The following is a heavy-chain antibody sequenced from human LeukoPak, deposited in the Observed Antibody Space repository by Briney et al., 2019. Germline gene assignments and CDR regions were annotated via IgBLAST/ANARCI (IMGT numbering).Heavy chain of an antibody. D-gene: IGHD3-22*01. Sequence: GGSLRLSCAASGFTFSSYSMNWVRQAPGKGLEWVSSISSSSSYIYYADSVKGRFTISRDNAKNSLYLQMNSLRAEDTAVYYCARSADPYYDSSGYGFDYWGQGTLVTVSS. J-gene: IGHJ4*02. CDR1: GFTFSSYS. CDR3: ARSADPYYDSSGYGFDY. CDR2: ISSSSSYI. V-gene: IGHV3-21*01.